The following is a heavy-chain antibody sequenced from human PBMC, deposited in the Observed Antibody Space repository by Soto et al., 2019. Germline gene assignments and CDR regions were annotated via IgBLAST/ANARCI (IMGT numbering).Heavy chain of an antibody. D-gene: IGHD3-16*01. CDR2: TIPILGIA. CDR3: AGEITFLGSYYVAY. V-gene: IGHV1-69*04. Sequence: SVKVSCKASGGTFSSYTISWVRQAPGQGLEWMGRTIPILGIANYAQKFQGRVTITADKSTSTAYMELSSLRSEDTAVYYCAGEITFLGSYYVAYGGQGPLVPVS. J-gene: IGHJ4*02. CDR1: GGTFSSYT.